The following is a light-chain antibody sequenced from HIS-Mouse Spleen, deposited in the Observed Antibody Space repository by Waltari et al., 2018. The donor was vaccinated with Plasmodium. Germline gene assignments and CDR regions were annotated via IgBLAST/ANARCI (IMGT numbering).Light chain of an antibody. CDR3: QTWGTGMGV. J-gene: IGLJ2*01. Sequence: QLVLTQSPSASASLGASVKLTCTPSSGHSSYAIERHQQQPEKGPRYLMKLNSDGSHSKGDGIPDRFSGSSSGAERYLTISSLQSEDEADYYCQTWGTGMGVFGGGTKLTVL. CDR2: LNSDGSH. V-gene: IGLV4-69*01. CDR1: SGHSSYA.